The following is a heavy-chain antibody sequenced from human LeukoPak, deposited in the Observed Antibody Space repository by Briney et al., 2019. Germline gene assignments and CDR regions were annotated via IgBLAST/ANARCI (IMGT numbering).Heavy chain of an antibody. CDR3: ARVAYYYDSSGYYSGSPDD. Sequence: ASVTVSCKASGYTFTSYDINWVRQATGQGLEWMGWMNPNSGNTGYAQKFQGRVTMTRNTSISTAYMELSSLRSEDTAVYYCARVAYYYDSSGYYSGSPDDWGQGTLVTVSS. CDR2: MNPNSGNT. D-gene: IGHD3-22*01. J-gene: IGHJ4*02. CDR1: GYTFTSYD. V-gene: IGHV1-8*01.